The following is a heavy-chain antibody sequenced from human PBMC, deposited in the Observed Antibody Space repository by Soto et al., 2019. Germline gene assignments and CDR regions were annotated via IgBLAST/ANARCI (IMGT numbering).Heavy chain of an antibody. CDR2: INPNSGGT. V-gene: IGHV1-2*04. J-gene: IGHJ4*02. D-gene: IGHD6-13*01. CDR1: GYTFTGYY. CDR3: ARDQYSRSRYVSGSFDY. Sequence: ASVKVSCKASGYTFTGYYMHWVRQAPGQGLEWMGWINPNSGGTNYAQKFQGWVTMTRDTSISTAYMELSRLRSDDTAVYYCARDQYSRSRYVSGSFDYWGQGTLVTVSS.